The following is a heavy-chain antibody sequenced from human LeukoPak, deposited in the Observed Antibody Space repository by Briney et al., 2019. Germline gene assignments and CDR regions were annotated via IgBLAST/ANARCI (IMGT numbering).Heavy chain of an antibody. Sequence: GESLKISCKGSGYSFTSYWIGWVRQVPGKCLEWMGIIYPGDSDTRYSPSFQGQVTISADKSISTAYLQWSSLKASGTAMYYCASGPVIAAAGTLDYWGQGTLVTVSS. D-gene: IGHD6-13*01. CDR1: GYSFTSYW. J-gene: IGHJ4*02. CDR3: ASGPVIAAAGTLDY. CDR2: IYPGDSDT. V-gene: IGHV5-51*01.